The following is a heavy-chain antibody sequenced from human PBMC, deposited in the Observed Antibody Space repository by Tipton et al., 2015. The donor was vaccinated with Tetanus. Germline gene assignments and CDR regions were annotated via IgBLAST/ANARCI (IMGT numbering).Heavy chain of an antibody. CDR1: GGSISSYY. V-gene: IGHV4-59*01. D-gene: IGHD1-26*01. Sequence: TLSLTCTVSGGSISSYYWSWIRQPPGKGLEWIGYIYYSGSAKYNPSLKSRVTISEDTSKNQFSLKLSSVTAAATAVSYCAGHPKMGAPRWFDPWGQETLVPVSS. J-gene: IGHJ5*02. CDR2: IYYSGSA. CDR3: AGHPKMGAPRWFDP.